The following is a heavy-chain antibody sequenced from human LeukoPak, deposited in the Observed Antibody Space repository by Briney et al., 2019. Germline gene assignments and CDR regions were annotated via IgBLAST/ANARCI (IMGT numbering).Heavy chain of an antibody. J-gene: IGHJ4*02. CDR2: IYYSGST. CDR1: GGSISSSSYY. D-gene: IGHD3-10*01. V-gene: IGHV4-39*07. CDR3: ARDLESDYGSGSLDF. Sequence: PSETLSLTCTVSGGSISSSSYYWGWIRQPPGKGLEWIGSIYYSGSTNYNPSLKSRVTISVDTSKNQFSLKLNSVTAADTAVYYCARDLESDYGSGSLDFWGQGTLVTVSS.